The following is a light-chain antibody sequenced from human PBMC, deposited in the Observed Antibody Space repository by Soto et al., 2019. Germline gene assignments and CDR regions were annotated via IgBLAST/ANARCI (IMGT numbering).Light chain of an antibody. CDR1: RSNIGAGYD. J-gene: IGLJ2*01. CDR3: QSYDSSLSGVV. CDR2: GNS. Sequence: QSVLTQPPSVSGAPGQRVTISCTGSRSNIGAGYDVHWYQQLPGTAPKLLIYGNSNRPSGVPDRFSGSKSGTSASLAITGLQAEDEAEYYGQSYDSSLSGVVFGGGTKVTVL. V-gene: IGLV1-40*01.